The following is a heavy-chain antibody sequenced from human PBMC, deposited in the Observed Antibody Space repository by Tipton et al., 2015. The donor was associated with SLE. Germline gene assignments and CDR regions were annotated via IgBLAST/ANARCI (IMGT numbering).Heavy chain of an antibody. CDR2: IYYSGTT. CDR3: ARGLMVTFDRGWFDP. J-gene: IGHJ5*02. CDR1: GASISRSNYF. Sequence: LRLSCSVSGASISRSNYFWGWIRQLPGKGLEWIGYIYYSGTTYSNPSLKSRVTMSVDTSKNQFSLKLNSVTAADTAVYYCARGLMVTFDRGWFDPWGQGTLVTVSS. V-gene: IGHV4-31*02. D-gene: IGHD3-16*01.